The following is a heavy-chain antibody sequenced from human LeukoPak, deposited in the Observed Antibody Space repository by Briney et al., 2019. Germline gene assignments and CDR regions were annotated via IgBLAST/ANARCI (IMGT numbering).Heavy chain of an antibody. CDR2: IYSGGST. CDR3: AKGYWEWLVEVRFDY. V-gene: IGHV3-53*01. J-gene: IGHJ4*02. Sequence: GGSLRLSCAASGFTVSSNYMSWVRQAPGKGLEWVSVIYSGGSTYYADSVKGRFTISRDNSKNTLYLQMNSLRAEDTAVYYCAKGYWEWLVEVRFDYWGQGTLVTVSS. D-gene: IGHD6-19*01. CDR1: GFTVSSNY.